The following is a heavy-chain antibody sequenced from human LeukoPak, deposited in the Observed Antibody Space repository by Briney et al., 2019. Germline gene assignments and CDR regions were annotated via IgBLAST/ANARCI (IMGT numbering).Heavy chain of an antibody. V-gene: IGHV1-69*04. D-gene: IGHD5-24*01. CDR1: GGTFSSYA. Sequence: SVKVSCKASGGTFSSYAISLVRLAPGQGLEWMGRIIPILGIANYAQKFQGRVTITADKSTSTAYMELSSLRSEDTAVYYCARGGERWLQLVAFDIWGQGTMVTVSS. CDR3: ARGGERWLQLVAFDI. CDR2: IIPILGIA. J-gene: IGHJ3*02.